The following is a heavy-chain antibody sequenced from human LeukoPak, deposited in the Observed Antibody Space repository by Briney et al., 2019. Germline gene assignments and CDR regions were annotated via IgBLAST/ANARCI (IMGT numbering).Heavy chain of an antibody. D-gene: IGHD6-19*01. CDR2: IKQDGSEK. V-gene: IGHV3-7*01. CDR3: AREGRDGSGWSRDYYYYYYGMDV. J-gene: IGHJ6*02. CDR1: GFTFSSYW. Sequence: GGSLRLSCAASGFTFSSYWMSWVRQAPGKGLEWVANIKQDGSEKYYVDSVKGRFTISRDNAKNSLYLQMNSLRAEDTAVYYCAREGRDGSGWSRDYYYYYYGMDVWGQGTTVTVSS.